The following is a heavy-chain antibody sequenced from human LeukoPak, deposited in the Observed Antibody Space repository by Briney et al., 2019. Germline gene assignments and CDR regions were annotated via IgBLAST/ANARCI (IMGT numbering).Heavy chain of an antibody. CDR2: IYYSGST. Sequence: SETLSLTCTVSGGSISSYYWSWIRQPPGKGLEWIGYIYYSGSTNYNPSLKSRVTISVDTSKNQFSLKLSSVTAADTAVYYCARARIDDFWSEHDAFDIWGQGTMVTVSS. CDR3: ARARIDDFWSEHDAFDI. CDR1: GGSISSYY. J-gene: IGHJ3*02. D-gene: IGHD3-3*01. V-gene: IGHV4-59*01.